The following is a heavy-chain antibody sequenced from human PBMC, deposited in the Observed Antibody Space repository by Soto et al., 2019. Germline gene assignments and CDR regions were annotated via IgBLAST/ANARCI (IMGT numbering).Heavy chain of an antibody. J-gene: IGHJ5*02. CDR3: ARCSVISGGSCYWFDP. V-gene: IGHV4-34*01. D-gene: IGHD2-15*01. Sequence: NPSETLSLTCAVYGGSFSGYYWSWIRQPPGKGLEWIGEINHSGSTNYNPSLKSRVTISVDTSKNQFSLKLSSVTAADTAVYYCARCSVISGGSCYWFDPWGQGTLVTVSS. CDR2: INHSGST. CDR1: GGSFSGYY.